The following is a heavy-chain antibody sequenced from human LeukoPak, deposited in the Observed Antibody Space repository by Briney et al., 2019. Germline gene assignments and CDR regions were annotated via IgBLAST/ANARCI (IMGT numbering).Heavy chain of an antibody. D-gene: IGHD2-15*01. CDR1: GYTFTSYG. V-gene: IGHV1-18*01. CDR3: ASTFVVASDALDI. CDR2: ISAYNGNT. J-gene: IGHJ3*02. Sequence: ASVKVSCTASGYTFTSYGISWVRQAPGQGLEWMGWISAYNGNTNYAQKLQGRVTMTTDTSTSTAYMELRSLRSDDTAVYYCASTFVVASDALDIWGQGTMVTVSS.